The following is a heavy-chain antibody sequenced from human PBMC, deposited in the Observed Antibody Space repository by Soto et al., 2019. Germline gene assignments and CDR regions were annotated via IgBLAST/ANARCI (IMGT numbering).Heavy chain of an antibody. CDR2: IYYSGST. CDR1: GGTISSGDYY. D-gene: IGHD3-22*01. Sequence: PSETLSVTGTVSGGTISSGDYYWNWTRQHPGKGLEWIGDIYYSGSTYYNPSPKSRVTISVDTSKKQFSLRLNSVTAADTAVYYCAASSGYYFSSDYWGQGTLLTVSS. CDR3: AASSGYYFSSDY. V-gene: IGHV4-30-4*01. J-gene: IGHJ4*02.